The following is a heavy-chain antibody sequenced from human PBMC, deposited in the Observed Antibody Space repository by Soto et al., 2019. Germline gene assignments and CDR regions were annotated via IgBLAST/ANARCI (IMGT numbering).Heavy chain of an antibody. CDR3: VKEIRIFGVVIFDY. D-gene: IGHD3-3*01. J-gene: IGHJ4*02. CDR1: GFTFSTYA. Sequence: GGSLRLSCAASGFTFSTYAMSWVRQAPGKGLEWVSAISGSGVDTYYADSVKGRSTISRDNSKNTLFLQVNSLRVDDTAVYYCVKEIRIFGVVIFDYWGQGTLGTVSA. V-gene: IGHV3-23*01. CDR2: ISGSGVDT.